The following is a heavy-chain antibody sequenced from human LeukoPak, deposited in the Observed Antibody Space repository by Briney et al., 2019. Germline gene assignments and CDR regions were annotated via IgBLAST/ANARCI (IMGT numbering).Heavy chain of an antibody. CDR3: ARDGYYDILTGLDYLDY. CDR1: GYTFTSYG. CDR2: ISAYNGNT. D-gene: IGHD3-9*01. V-gene: IGHV1-18*01. Sequence: ASVKVSCKASGYTFTSYGISWVRRAPGQGLEWMGWISAYNGNTNYAQKLQGRVTMTTDTSTSTAYMELRSLRSDDTAVYYCARDGYYDILTGLDYLDYWGQGTLVTVSS. J-gene: IGHJ4*02.